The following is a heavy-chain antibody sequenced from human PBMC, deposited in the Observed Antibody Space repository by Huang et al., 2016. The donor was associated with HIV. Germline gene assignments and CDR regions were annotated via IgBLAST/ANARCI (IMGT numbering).Heavy chain of an antibody. CDR2: IGGLNGNV. J-gene: IGHJ6*02. CDR3: GRTGGYDRERFYHFSTDT. V-gene: IGHV4-34*02. D-gene: IGHD5-12*01. CDR1: GGSLSGQY. Sequence: QVHLQQWGAGLVRPSETLSLTCAVFGGSLSGQYWTWIRQSPGRGLEWIGEIGGLNGNVNYKSALRSRLTISVNTAKNQFSLNLTSVTAADTGLYYCGRTGGYDRERFYHFSTDTWSPGTAVIVSS.